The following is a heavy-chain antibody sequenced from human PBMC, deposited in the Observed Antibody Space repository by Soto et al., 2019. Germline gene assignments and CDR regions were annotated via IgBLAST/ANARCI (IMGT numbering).Heavy chain of an antibody. CDR3: ARGDYFNRRGDYYLQH. J-gene: IGHJ1*01. Sequence: TLSRTCSVSGDSRTSGDYYWTWVRQSPGKGLEWIGYISYSGNTAYNPSLSSRLTISLDTSKNHFSLKLHAATAADTAVYYCARGDYFNRRGDYYLQHWRQGT. CDR2: ISYSGNT. CDR1: GDSRTSGDYY. D-gene: IGHD3-22*01. V-gene: IGHV4-30-4*01.